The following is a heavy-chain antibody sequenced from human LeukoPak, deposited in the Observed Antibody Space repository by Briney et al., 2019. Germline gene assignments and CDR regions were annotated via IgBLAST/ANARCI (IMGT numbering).Heavy chain of an antibody. CDR1: GYTFTGYY. CDR2: INPNSCGT. Sequence: ASVKVSCKASGYTFTGYYMHWVGQAPGQGREWMGWINPNSCGTNYAQKFQGRVTMTRDTSISTAYMELSRLRSDDTAVYYCARQSKKWLSNWFDPWGQGTLVTVSS. CDR3: ARQSKKWLSNWFDP. J-gene: IGHJ5*02. D-gene: IGHD3-22*01. V-gene: IGHV1-2*02.